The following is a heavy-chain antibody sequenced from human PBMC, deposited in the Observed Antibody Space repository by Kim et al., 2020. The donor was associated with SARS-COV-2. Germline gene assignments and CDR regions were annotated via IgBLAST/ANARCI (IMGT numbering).Heavy chain of an antibody. J-gene: IGHJ3*02. V-gene: IGHV4-39*01. CDR3: ARLTRWLQLFDAFDI. CDR2: IYYSGST. Sequence: SETLSLTCTVSGGSISSSSYYWGWIRQPPGKGLEWIGSIYYSGSTYYNPSLKSRVTISVDTSKNQFSLKLSSVTAADTAVYYCARLTRWLQLFDAFDIWGQGTMVTVSS. D-gene: IGHD5-12*01. CDR1: GGSISSSSYY.